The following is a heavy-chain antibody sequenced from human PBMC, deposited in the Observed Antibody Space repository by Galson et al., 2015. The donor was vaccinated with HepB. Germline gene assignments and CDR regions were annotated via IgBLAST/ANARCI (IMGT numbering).Heavy chain of an antibody. V-gene: IGHV2-70*11. CDR2: IDWDDDK. CDR3: ARIRRYYDSSGYYLDY. CDR1: GSSLRTSGMC. Sequence: PALVKPTQTLTLTCTFSGSSLRTSGMCVSWIRQPPGKALEWLARIDWDDDKYYSTSLKTRLTISKDTSKNQVVLTMTNMDPVDTATYYCARIRRYYDSSGYYLDYWGQGTLVTVSS. D-gene: IGHD3-22*01. J-gene: IGHJ4*02.